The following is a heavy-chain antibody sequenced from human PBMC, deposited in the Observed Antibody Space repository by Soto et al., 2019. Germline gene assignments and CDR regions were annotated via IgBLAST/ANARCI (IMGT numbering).Heavy chain of an antibody. J-gene: IGHJ4*02. Sequence: QVQLQESGPGLVKPSETLSLTCTVSGGSISRYYWSWIRQPPGKALESIGYIYYSGSTNYDPSLKSRGTISVDTSNNQFSLKLRSVTAADTAEYDCERDLKDGVIDYWGQGTLVTVSS. CDR1: GGSISRYY. V-gene: IGHV4-59*13. CDR3: ERDLKDGVIDY. D-gene: IGHD2-15*01. CDR2: IYYSGST.